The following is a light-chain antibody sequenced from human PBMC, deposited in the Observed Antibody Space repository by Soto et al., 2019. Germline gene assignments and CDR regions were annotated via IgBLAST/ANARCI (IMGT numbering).Light chain of an antibody. CDR2: GAS. J-gene: IGKJ5*01. Sequence: EIVMTQSPATLSVSPGERVTLSCRASQSLSSNLAWYQQKPGQAPRLLIYGASTRATDIPARFSGSGSGTEFTLTISSLHSEDFAVYFCQQYNNWPLAFGQGTRLEI. CDR3: QQYNNWPLA. CDR1: QSLSSN. V-gene: IGKV3-15*01.